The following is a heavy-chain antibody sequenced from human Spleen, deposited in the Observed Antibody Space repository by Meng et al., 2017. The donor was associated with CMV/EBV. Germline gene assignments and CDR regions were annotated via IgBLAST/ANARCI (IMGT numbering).Heavy chain of an antibody. CDR1: GFTFSRSW. Sequence: GGSLRLSCAASGFTFSRSWMSWVRQAPGKGLEWVANIKEDGSETYYVDSVKGRFTISRDNAKNSLYLQMNSLRGEDTAVYYCARDRWERMVPNLFDYWGQGTLVTVSS. CDR2: IKEDGSET. D-gene: IGHD1-26*01. CDR3: ARDRWERMVPNLFDY. V-gene: IGHV3-7*01. J-gene: IGHJ4*02.